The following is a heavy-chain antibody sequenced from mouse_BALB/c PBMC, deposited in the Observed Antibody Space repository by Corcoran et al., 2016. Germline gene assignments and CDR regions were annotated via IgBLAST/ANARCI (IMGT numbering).Heavy chain of an antibody. Sequence: EVQLQQSGEGLVKPGASVKLSCTASGFNIKDTYMHWVKQRPEQGLEWIGRIDPANGNTKYDPKFQGKATITADTSSNTAYLQLSSLTSEDTAVYYCARSLDGYYAMDYWGQGPSVTVSS. CDR3: ARSLDGYYAMDY. V-gene: IGHV14-3*02. J-gene: IGHJ4*01. CDR1: GFNIKDTY. D-gene: IGHD2-3*01. CDR2: IDPANGNT.